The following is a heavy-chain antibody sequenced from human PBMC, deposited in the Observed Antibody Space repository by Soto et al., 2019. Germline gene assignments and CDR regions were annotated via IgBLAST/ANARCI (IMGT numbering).Heavy chain of an antibody. D-gene: IGHD1-26*01. V-gene: IGHV4-34*01. Sequence: VHLPQLGAGLWKPSETLSLTCAVYGGSVSVNSWRWIRQPQGKGLEWIGEITHSGSTKYNPYLKKRVTISADTYENQFSLEMSSVTSADTAVSYCARVYPTTGGAFDVWGQGTMVTVSS. J-gene: IGHJ3*01. CDR2: ITHSGST. CDR1: GGSVSVNS. CDR3: ARVYPTTGGAFDV.